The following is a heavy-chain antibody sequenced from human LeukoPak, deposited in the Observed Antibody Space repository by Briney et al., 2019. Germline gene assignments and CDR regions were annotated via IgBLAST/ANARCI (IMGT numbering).Heavy chain of an antibody. CDR2: SNPNSGGT. D-gene: IGHD1-26*01. V-gene: IGHV1-2*02. CDR3: ARRHVEWERARDAFDI. Sequence: ASVKVSCKASGYTFTGYYIHWVRQAPGQGLEWMGWSNPNSGGTNYAQKFQGRVTMTRDTSISTAYMELSRLRSDDTAVYYCARRHVEWERARDAFDIWGQGTMVTVSS. J-gene: IGHJ3*02. CDR1: GYTFTGYY.